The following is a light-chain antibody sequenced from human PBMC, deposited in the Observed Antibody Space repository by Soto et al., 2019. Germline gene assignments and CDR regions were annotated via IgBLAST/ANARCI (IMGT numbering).Light chain of an antibody. Sequence: IVLTQSPCTLSLSPGERVTLSCRASKSISRNYLAWYQQKPGQAPRLLIYDASNRATGIPARFSGSGSGTDFTLTISSLEPEDFAVYYCQQRSNWPIPFGQGTRLEI. CDR3: QQRSNWPIP. V-gene: IGKV3-11*01. J-gene: IGKJ5*01. CDR1: KSISRNY. CDR2: DAS.